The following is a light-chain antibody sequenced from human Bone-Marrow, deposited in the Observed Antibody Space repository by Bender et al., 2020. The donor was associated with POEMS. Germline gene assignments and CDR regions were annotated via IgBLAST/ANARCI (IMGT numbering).Light chain of an antibody. Sequence: QSALTQPASVSGSPGQSITISCTGTSGDVGGYNYVSWYQQHPGKAPKLMIYDVDNRPSGISIRFSGSKSGNTASLTISGLQADDEADYYCCSYAGTRTVVVGGGTKLTVL. CDR2: DVD. V-gene: IGLV2-14*01. CDR3: CSYAGTRTVV. J-gene: IGLJ2*01. CDR1: SGDVGGYNY.